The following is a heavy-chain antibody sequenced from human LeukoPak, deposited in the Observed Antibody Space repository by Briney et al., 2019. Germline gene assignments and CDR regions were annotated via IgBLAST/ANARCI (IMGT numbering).Heavy chain of an antibody. CDR3: ARDRPVIAVAMKFDY. CDR1: GFTFSSYW. J-gene: IGHJ4*02. CDR2: INSDGSST. D-gene: IGHD6-19*01. Sequence: PGGSLRLSCAASGFTFSSYWMHWVRQAPGKGLVWVSRINSDGSSTSYADSVKGRFTISRDNAKNSLYLQMNSLRAEDTAVYYCARDRPVIAVAMKFDYWGQGTLVTVSS. V-gene: IGHV3-74*01.